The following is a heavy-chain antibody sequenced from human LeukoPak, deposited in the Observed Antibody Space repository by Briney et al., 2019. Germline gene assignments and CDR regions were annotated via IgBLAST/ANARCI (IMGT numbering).Heavy chain of an antibody. V-gene: IGHV3-7*01. J-gene: IGHJ4*02. Sequence: GGSLRLSCAASGFTFSTYWMSWVRQAPGKGLEWVANIKEDGGEKYYVDSVKGRFTISRDNAKNSLYLQMNSLRVEDTAVYYCARDPGVPAAAGTGLLYYFDYWGQGTLVTVSP. CDR2: IKEDGGEK. CDR3: ARDPGVPAAAGTGLLYYFDY. D-gene: IGHD6-13*01. CDR1: GFTFSTYW.